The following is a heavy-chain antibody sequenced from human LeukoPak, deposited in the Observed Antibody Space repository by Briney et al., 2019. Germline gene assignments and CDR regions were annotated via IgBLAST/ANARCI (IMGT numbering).Heavy chain of an antibody. J-gene: IGHJ4*02. D-gene: IGHD2-21*01. CDR1: GASVSSGGYY. CDR2: IYYSGST. V-gene: IGHV4-61*08. CDR3: ARRGGAGRSFDY. Sequence: KSSETLSLTCTVSGASVSSGGYYWSWIRQPPGKGLEWIGNIYYSGSTNYNPSPKSRVTISVDTSKNQFSLKVSSVTAADTAVYYCARRGGAGRSFDYWGQGTLVTVSS.